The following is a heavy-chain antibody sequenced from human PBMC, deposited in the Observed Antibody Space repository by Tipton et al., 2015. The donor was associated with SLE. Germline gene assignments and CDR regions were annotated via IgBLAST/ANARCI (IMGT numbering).Heavy chain of an antibody. CDR1: GDSISRSSYY. CDR3: AACKGRY. CDR2: IYYSGST. Sequence: TLSLTCTVSGDSISRSSYYWGWIRQPPGKGLEWIGSIYYSGSTYYNPSLKSRVTISVDTSKNQFSLKLSSVTAADTAVYYCAACKGRYWGQGTLVTVSS. V-gene: IGHV4-39*01. J-gene: IGHJ4*02.